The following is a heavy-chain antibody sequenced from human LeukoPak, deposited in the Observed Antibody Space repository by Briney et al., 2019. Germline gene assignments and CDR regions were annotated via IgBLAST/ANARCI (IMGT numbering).Heavy chain of an antibody. D-gene: IGHD3-22*01. Sequence: ASVKVSCKASGYTFTGYYMHWVRQAPGQGLEWMGRINPNSGGTNYAQKFQGRVTMTRDTSISTAYMELSRLRSDNTAVYYCARAFNYYDSSGYYPDYWGQGTLVTVSS. CDR3: ARAFNYYDSSGYYPDY. V-gene: IGHV1-2*06. CDR2: INPNSGGT. CDR1: GYTFTGYY. J-gene: IGHJ4*02.